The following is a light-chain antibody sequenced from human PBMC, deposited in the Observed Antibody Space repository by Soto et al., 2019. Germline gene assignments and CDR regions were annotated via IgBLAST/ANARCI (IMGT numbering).Light chain of an antibody. CDR3: QQYGTSPYS. J-gene: IGKJ2*01. Sequence: EIVLTQSPGTLSLSPGERATLSCRASQSVTSNYLAWYQQKPGQAPRLLICDASSRATGIPDRFSRSGSGTDITLTIARLEPEDFAVDYCQQYGTSPYSFGQGTKLEIK. CDR1: QSVTSNY. CDR2: DAS. V-gene: IGKV3-20*01.